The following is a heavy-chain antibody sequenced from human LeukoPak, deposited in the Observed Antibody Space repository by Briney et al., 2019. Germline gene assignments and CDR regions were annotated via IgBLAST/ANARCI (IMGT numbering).Heavy chain of an antibody. CDR2: INHSGST. CDR1: GGSFSGYY. Sequence: SETLSPTCAVYGGSFSGYYWSWIRQPPGKGLEWIGEINHSGSTNYNPSLKSRVTISVDTSKNQFSLKLSSVTAADTAVYYCARGPVAYCSGGSCYSLRRNWFDPWGQGTLVTVSS. CDR3: ARGPVAYCSGGSCYSLRRNWFDP. J-gene: IGHJ5*02. D-gene: IGHD2-15*01. V-gene: IGHV4-34*01.